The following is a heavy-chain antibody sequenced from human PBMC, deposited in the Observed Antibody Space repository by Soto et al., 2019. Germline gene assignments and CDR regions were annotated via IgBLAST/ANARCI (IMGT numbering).Heavy chain of an antibody. Sequence: QVQLQQWGAGLLKPSETLSLTCAGYGGSFSGYYWSWIRQPPGKGLEWIGEINHSGSTNYNPSLRSRVTISVDTSKNQFSLKLSSVTAAETAVYYCARGLRGVVAARMDVWGQGTTVTVSS. CDR1: GGSFSGYY. CDR2: INHSGST. V-gene: IGHV4-34*01. D-gene: IGHD2-2*01. J-gene: IGHJ6*02. CDR3: ARGLRGVVAARMDV.